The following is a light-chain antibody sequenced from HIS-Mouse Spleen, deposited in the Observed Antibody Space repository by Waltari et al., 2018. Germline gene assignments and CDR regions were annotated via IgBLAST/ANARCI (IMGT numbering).Light chain of an antibody. J-gene: IGLJ2*01. V-gene: IGLV2-23*03. Sequence: QSALTQPASVSGSPGQSITISCTGTSSDVGSYNLVSWYQQHPGKAPKLMIYEGSKRPSGVSKRFPGSKSGNTASLTISGLQAEDEADYYCCSYAGSSTFVVFGGGTKLTVL. CDR2: EGS. CDR1: SSDVGSYNL. CDR3: CSYAGSSTFVV.